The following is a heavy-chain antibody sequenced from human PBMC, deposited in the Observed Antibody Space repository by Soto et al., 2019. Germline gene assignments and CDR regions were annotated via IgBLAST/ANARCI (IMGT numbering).Heavy chain of an antibody. D-gene: IGHD1-20*01. V-gene: IGHV5-51*01. J-gene: IGHJ3*02. CDR2: IYPGDSDT. CDR3: ARQLLGFGITRFRGAFDI. CDR1: GYSFTSYW. Sequence: GESLKISCKGSGYSFTSYWIGWVRQMPGKGLEWMGIIYPGDSDTRYSPSFQGQVTISADKSISPAYLQWSSMKAADTAMYYCARQLLGFGITRFRGAFDIWGQGTIVTVSS.